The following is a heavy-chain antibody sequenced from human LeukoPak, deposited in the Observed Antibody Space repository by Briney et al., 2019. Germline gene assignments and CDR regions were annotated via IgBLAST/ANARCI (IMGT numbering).Heavy chain of an antibody. V-gene: IGHV1-3*03. Sequence: ASVKVSCEASGYTFSTYTMHRVRQAPGQGLEWMGWINAGNGDTKYSQEFQDRVTITRDTFASIAYMELSSLTSEDMAVYYCARGPVDAYCSGGSCYSNYYYYMDVWGKGTTVTVSS. J-gene: IGHJ6*03. CDR3: ARGPVDAYCSGGSCYSNYYYYMDV. CDR2: INAGNGDT. CDR1: GYTFSTYT. D-gene: IGHD2-15*01.